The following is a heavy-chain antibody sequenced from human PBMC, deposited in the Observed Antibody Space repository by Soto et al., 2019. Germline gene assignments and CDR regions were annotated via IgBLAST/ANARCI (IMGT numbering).Heavy chain of an antibody. CDR3: AIPVFSHLLVMDV. CDR2: FDPVDGET. V-gene: IGHV1-24*01. J-gene: IGHJ6*02. CDR1: GHTLAELS. Sequence: QVQLLQSGAEVKKPGASVKVSCKVSGHTLAELSMHWVRQAPGKGLEWMGGFDPVDGETVYAQKFRGRVTMTEGTSTDTAFMELRSLSADDAAVYYCAIPVFSHLLVMDVWGQGTTVSVS.